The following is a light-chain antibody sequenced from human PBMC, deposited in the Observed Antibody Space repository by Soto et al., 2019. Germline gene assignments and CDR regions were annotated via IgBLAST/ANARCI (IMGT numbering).Light chain of an antibody. CDR2: SAS. V-gene: IGKV3-15*01. Sequence: EIVMTQSPATLSVSPGGRATLSCRASQSISDTLAWYQQKPGQAPRLLIYSASRGATGFPARFSGSGSGTDFTLTISSLQSEDSAVYYCQQRSNRPLTFGRGTRLEIK. CDR1: QSISDT. J-gene: IGKJ5*01. CDR3: QQRSNRPLT.